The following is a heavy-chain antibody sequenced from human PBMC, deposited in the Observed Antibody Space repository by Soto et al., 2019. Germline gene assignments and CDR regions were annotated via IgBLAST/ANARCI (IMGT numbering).Heavy chain of an antibody. Sequence: EVQLVQSGGGLVQPGGSLRLSCAASGFSFSSYWMHWFRQAPGKGPVWVSQINLDGTTTNYADSVKGRFTISRDNAENTLYLHMNSLRAEDTAVYYCATAVSWGQSDYWGQGTLVTVSS. D-gene: IGHD3-16*01. CDR3: ATAVSWGQSDY. V-gene: IGHV3-74*01. CDR2: INLDGTTT. J-gene: IGHJ4*02. CDR1: GFSFSSYW.